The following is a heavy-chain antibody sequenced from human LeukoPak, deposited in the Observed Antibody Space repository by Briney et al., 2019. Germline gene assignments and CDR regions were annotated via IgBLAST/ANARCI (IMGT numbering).Heavy chain of an antibody. Sequence: ASVKVSCKASGYTFTGYYMHWVRQAPGQGLEWMGWINPNSGGTNYAQKFQGRVTMTRDTSISTAYMELSRLRSDDTAVYYCARLQEVDIVVVPAATEGDAFDIWGQGTMVTVSS. J-gene: IGHJ3*02. D-gene: IGHD2-2*03. CDR1: GYTFTGYY. CDR3: ARLQEVDIVVVPAATEGDAFDI. CDR2: INPNSGGT. V-gene: IGHV1-2*02.